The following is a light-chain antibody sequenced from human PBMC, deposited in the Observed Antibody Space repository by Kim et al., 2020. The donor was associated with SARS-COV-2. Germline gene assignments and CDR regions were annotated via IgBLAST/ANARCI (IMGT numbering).Light chain of an antibody. CDR3: QQSAYTVWT. J-gene: IGKJ1*01. CDR2: ATS. Sequence: ISSYLNWYQQKPGQAPRLLISATSNLQTGVSRRFSGSRSGTNFTLTINSVQPEDSAAYYCQQSAYTVWTFGQGTKVDIK. CDR1: ISSY. V-gene: IGKV1-39*01.